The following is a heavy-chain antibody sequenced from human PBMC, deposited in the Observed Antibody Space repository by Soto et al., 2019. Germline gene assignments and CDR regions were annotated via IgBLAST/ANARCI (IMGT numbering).Heavy chain of an antibody. V-gene: IGHV3-23*01. D-gene: IGHD6-13*01. CDR1: GFTFSSYA. CDR2: ISGSGGST. CDR3: AKDRSRSWYPPYWFDP. Sequence: PGGSLRLSCAASGFTFSSYAMSWVRQAPGKGLEWVSAISGSGGSTYYADSVKGRFTISRDNSKNTLYLQMNSLRAEDTAVYYCAKDRSRSWYPPYWFDPWGQGTLVTVSS. J-gene: IGHJ5*02.